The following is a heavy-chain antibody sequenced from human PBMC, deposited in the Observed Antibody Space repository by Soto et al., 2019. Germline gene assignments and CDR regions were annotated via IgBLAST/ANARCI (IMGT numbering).Heavy chain of an antibody. CDR1: GGSLSGYY. CDR2: INHSGRT. V-gene: IGHV4-34*01. D-gene: IGHD1-1*01. J-gene: IGHJ6*02. Sequence: QVQLQQWGAGLLKPSETLSLTCAVYGGSLSGYYGNWIRQSPGKGLEWIGEINHSGRTNYNPSLKSRVTISIDTSKNQFSLKLSSVTAADTALYYCARTRNLDVWGQGTTVIVSS. CDR3: ARTRNLDV.